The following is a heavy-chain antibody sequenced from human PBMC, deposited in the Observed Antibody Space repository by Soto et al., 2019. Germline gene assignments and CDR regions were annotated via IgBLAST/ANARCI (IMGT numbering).Heavy chain of an antibody. CDR2: ISSSSSYI. J-gene: IGHJ6*03. CDR1: GFTFSSYS. CDR3: ARGKQAIVLIGYYYYYMDV. V-gene: IGHV3-21*01. D-gene: IGHD2-8*01. Sequence: GGSLRLSCAASGFTFSSYSMNWVRQAPGKGLEWVSSISSSSSYIYYADSVKGRFTISRDNAKNSLYLQMNSLRAEDTAVYYCARGKQAIVLIGYYYYYMDVWGKGTTVTVSS.